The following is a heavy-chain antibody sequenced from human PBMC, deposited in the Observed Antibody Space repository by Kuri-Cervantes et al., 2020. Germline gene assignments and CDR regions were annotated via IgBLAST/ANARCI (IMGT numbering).Heavy chain of an antibody. J-gene: IGHJ4*02. CDR1: GGSFSGYY. Sequence: SETLSLTCAVYGGSFSGYYWSWIRQPPGKGLEWIGEINHRGSINYNPSLKSRVTISVDTSKNQFSLKLSSVTAADTAVYYCASYDFWSGFDYWGQGTLVTVSS. D-gene: IGHD3-3*01. CDR3: ASYDFWSGFDY. V-gene: IGHV4-34*01. CDR2: INHRGSI.